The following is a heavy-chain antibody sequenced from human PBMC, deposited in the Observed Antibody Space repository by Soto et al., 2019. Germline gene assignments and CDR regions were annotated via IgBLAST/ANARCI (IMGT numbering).Heavy chain of an antibody. V-gene: IGHV1-3*01. J-gene: IGHJ4*02. CDR3: ARDVFGHDYGEYAPAWYFDY. CDR1: GYTFTSYA. Sequence: ASVKVSCKASGYTFTSYAMHWVRQAPGQRLEWMGWINAGNGNTKYSQKFQGRVTITRDTSASTAYMELSSLRSEDTAVYYCARDVFGHDYGEYAPAWYFDYWGQRTLVTVSS. D-gene: IGHD4-17*01. CDR2: INAGNGNT.